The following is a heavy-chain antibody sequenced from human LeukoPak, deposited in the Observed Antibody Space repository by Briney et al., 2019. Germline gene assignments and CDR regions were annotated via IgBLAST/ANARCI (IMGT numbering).Heavy chain of an antibody. Sequence: ASVKVSCKASGYTFTSYGISWVRQAPGQGLEWMGWISAYNGNTNYAQKLQGRVTMTTDTSTSTAYMELRSLRSDDTAVYYCARDRGDTAMGLGAFDIWGQGTMVTVSS. J-gene: IGHJ3*02. V-gene: IGHV1-18*01. D-gene: IGHD5-18*01. CDR3: ARDRGDTAMGLGAFDI. CDR2: ISAYNGNT. CDR1: GYTFTSYG.